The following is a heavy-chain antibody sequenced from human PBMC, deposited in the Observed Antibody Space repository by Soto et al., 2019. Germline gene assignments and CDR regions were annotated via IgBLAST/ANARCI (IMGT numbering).Heavy chain of an antibody. CDR2: ISSFDGRDK. D-gene: IGHD5-12*01. CDR3: FIGYSGYDYAFDI. V-gene: IGHV3-30*03. J-gene: IGHJ3*02. Sequence: PGGSLRLSCAASGFTFSSSGMHWVRHTPGEGLEWVAVISSFDGRDKIYADSVKGRFTISRDNSKNTLFLKMNNLRAEDTAVYYCFIGYSGYDYAFDIWCQGIMVTVS. CDR1: GFTFSSSG.